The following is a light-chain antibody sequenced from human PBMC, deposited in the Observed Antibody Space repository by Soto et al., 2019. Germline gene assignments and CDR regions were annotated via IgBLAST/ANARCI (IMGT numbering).Light chain of an antibody. J-gene: IGLJ2*01. CDR2: EVN. CDR1: SSDVGGYNS. CDR3: CSYAGSNSLI. V-gene: IGLV2-8*01. Sequence: QSALTQPPSASGSPGQSVTISCTGTSSDVGGYNSVSWYQQYPAKAPKVMIYEVNKRPSGISNRFSGSKSGNTASLTISGLQAEDEAEYDCCSYAGSNSLIFGGGTKLTVL.